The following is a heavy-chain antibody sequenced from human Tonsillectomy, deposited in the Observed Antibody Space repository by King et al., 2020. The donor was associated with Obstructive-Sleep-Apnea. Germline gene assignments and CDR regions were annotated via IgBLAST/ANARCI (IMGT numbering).Heavy chain of an antibody. V-gene: IGHV4-38-2*02. CDR2: IYHSGNT. CDR3: TREMGELLGFDY. CDR1: GYSISRGYY. D-gene: IGHD1-26*01. J-gene: IGHJ4*02. Sequence: VQLQESGPGLVKPSETLSLTCTVSGYSISRGYYWGWIRQPPGKGLEWIGGIYHSGNTFYNPSLKGRVTMSVDTSKNQFSLKLTSVTAAATAVYYCTREMGELLGFDYWGQGTLVTVSS.